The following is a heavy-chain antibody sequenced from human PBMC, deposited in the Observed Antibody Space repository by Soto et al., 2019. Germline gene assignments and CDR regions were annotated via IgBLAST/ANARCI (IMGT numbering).Heavy chain of an antibody. Sequence: QLQLQESGPGLVKPSETLSLTCTVSGGSISSSSYYWGWIRQPPGKGLEWIGSIYYSGSTYYTPSLMCRVTIPVDTSKNQFSLKLSSVPAADTAVYYCARLNYGDYGDYFDYWGQGTLVTVSS. CDR1: GGSISSSSYY. D-gene: IGHD4-17*01. V-gene: IGHV4-39*01. J-gene: IGHJ4*02. CDR3: ARLNYGDYGDYFDY. CDR2: IYYSGST.